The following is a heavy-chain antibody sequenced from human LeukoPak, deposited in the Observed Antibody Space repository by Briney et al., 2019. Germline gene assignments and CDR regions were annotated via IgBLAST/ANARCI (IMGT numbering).Heavy chain of an antibody. D-gene: IGHD3-10*01. Sequence: GGSLRLSCAAAGFTFSSYGMHWVRQAPGKGLEWVTVIWYDGSNKYYADSVKGRFTISRDNSKNTLYLQMNSLRAEDTAVYYCARERAPSQAGPGYFDCWGQGTLVTVSS. CDR2: IWYDGSNK. CDR3: ARERAPSQAGPGYFDC. CDR1: GFTFSSYG. J-gene: IGHJ4*02. V-gene: IGHV3-33*01.